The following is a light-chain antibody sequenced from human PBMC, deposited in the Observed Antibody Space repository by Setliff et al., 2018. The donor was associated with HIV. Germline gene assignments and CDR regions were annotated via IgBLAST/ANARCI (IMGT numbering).Light chain of an antibody. Sequence: QSALTQSASVSGSPGQSITISCTGTSSDVGAYNFVSWYQLHAGTAPKLIIYEVTNRPSGISNRFSGSKSGNTASLTISGLQAEDEADYYCYSYTSTSTYVFGTGTKVTVL. CDR1: SSDVGAYNF. CDR3: YSYTSTSTYV. CDR2: EVT. V-gene: IGLV2-14*01. J-gene: IGLJ1*01.